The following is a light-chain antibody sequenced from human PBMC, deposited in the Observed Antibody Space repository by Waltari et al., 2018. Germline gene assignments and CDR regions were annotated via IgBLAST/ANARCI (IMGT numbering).Light chain of an antibody. CDR2: DAS. J-gene: IGKJ2*01. Sequence: DIQMTQSPSSLSAFVGDRVTITCQASQDISKYLNWYQQKPGRAPKLLIYDASNLETGVPSRFSGSGSGTHFTFTISSLQPEDIATYYCQQYDNLYTFGQGTKLEIK. CDR3: QQYDNLYT. V-gene: IGKV1-33*01. CDR1: QDISKY.